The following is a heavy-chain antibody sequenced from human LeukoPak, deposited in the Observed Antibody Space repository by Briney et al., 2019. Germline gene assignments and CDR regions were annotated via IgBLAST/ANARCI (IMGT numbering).Heavy chain of an antibody. Sequence: ASVKVSCKASGFTFTSSAVQWVRQACGQRLEWIGWIVVGSGNTNYAQKFQERVTITRDMSTSTAYMELSSLRSEDTAVYYCAADYHASDAFDIWGQGTMVTVSS. CDR2: IVVGSGNT. CDR1: GFTFTSSA. V-gene: IGHV1-58*01. D-gene: IGHD2-2*01. J-gene: IGHJ3*02. CDR3: AADYHASDAFDI.